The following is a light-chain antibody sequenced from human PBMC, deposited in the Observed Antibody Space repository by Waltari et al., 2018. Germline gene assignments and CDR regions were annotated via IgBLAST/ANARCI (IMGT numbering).Light chain of an antibody. CDR1: QGVSSN. V-gene: IGKV3-15*01. CDR3: QQYNNWPPYT. J-gene: IGKJ2*01. Sequence: EIVMTQSPATLSVSPGDTASLSCRASQGVSSNLAWYQQKPGQAPRLLIYGAYTRATGIPARFSGSGSGTEYTLTISSLQSEDFAVYYCQQYNNWPPYTFGQGTKLEIK. CDR2: GAY.